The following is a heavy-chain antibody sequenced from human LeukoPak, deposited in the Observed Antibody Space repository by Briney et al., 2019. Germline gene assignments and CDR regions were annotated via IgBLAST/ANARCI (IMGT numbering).Heavy chain of an antibody. V-gene: IGHV4-61*08. CDR1: GGSLTDGDYY. J-gene: IGHJ6*02. CDR2: TWRG. CDR3: VRIFGYYQEAMDV. Sequence: SETLSLTCTASGGSLTDGDYYWGWVRQPPGTGLHWLATTWRGASLNSRVTISLDTPQNQFSLRLTSVTASDTAVYYCVRIFGYYQEAMDVWGPGITVTVSS. D-gene: IGHD3-3*01.